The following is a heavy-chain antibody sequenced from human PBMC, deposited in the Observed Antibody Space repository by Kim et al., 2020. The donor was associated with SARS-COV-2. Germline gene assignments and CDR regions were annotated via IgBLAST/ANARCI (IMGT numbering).Heavy chain of an antibody. CDR3: ARLSSSSGDFWYFDL. J-gene: IGHJ2*01. D-gene: IGHD6-6*01. Sequence: VDSVKGRFTISRDNAKNSLYLQMNSRRAEDTAVYYCARLSSSSGDFWYFDLWGRGTLVTVSS. V-gene: IGHV3-7*01.